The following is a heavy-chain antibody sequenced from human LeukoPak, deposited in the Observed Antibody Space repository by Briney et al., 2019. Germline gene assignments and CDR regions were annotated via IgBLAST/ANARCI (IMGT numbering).Heavy chain of an antibody. J-gene: IGHJ1*01. CDR2: IHPDGSVK. D-gene: IGHD2-15*01. V-gene: IGHV3-7*01. Sequence: VGCLRVSCVGTGLALKNYCTTWVCEALGKGLEWVANIHPDGSVKNYVDGAEGRFTISRDNAQNSLYLQLENLRTDDTAVYYCASTFPFCGDGSCALGGQGTLVSVSS. CDR1: GLALKNYC. CDR3: ASTFPFCGDGSCAL.